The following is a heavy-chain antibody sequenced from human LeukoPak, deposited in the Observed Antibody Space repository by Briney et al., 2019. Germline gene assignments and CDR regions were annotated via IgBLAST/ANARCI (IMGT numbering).Heavy chain of an antibody. J-gene: IGHJ5*02. CDR2: IYYSGST. CDR1: GGSISSYY. Sequence: SETLSLTCTVSGGSISSYYWSWVRQPPGKGLEWIGYIYYSGSTYYKPSLKSRVTISVDTSKNQFSLKLSSVTAADTAVYYCARGGYYGSGNDFRFDPWGQGTLVTVSS. D-gene: IGHD3-10*01. CDR3: ARGGYYGSGNDFRFDP. V-gene: IGHV4-59*01.